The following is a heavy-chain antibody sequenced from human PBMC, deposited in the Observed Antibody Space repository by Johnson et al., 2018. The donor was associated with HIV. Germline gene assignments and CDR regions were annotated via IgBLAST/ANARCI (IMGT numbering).Heavy chain of an antibody. CDR1: GFTFSSYT. D-gene: IGHD3-3*01. Sequence: QLVESGGGLVQPGGSLRLSCAASGFTFSSYTMHWVRQAPGKGLEYVSAISSNGGTTYYANSVKGRFTISRDNSKSTLYLQMGSLRAEDMAVYYCARSPPGTIFGVVKAFDIWGQGEVVTVSA. V-gene: IGHV3-64*01. CDR3: ARSPPGTIFGVVKAFDI. CDR2: ISSNGGTT. J-gene: IGHJ3*02.